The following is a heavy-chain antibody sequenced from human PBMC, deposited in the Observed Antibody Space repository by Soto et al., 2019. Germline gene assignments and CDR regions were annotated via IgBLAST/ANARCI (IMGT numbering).Heavy chain of an antibody. Sequence: PSETLSLTCTVSGGSISSGDYYWSWIRQPPGKGLEWIGYIYYSGSTYYNPSLKSRVTISVDTSKNQFSLKLSSVTAADTAVYYCARAQRSGLLASWGQGTLVTVSS. V-gene: IGHV4-30-4*01. J-gene: IGHJ4*02. D-gene: IGHD3-10*01. CDR2: IYYSGST. CDR3: ARAQRSGLLAS. CDR1: GGSISSGDYY.